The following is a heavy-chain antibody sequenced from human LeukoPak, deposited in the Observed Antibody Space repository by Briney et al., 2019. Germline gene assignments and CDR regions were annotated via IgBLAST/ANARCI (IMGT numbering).Heavy chain of an antibody. D-gene: IGHD3-10*01. V-gene: IGHV3-30*04. CDR2: ISYDGSNK. J-gene: IGHJ4*02. CDR1: GFTFSSYA. CDR3: ARDSNYYYGSGSYWGSFDY. Sequence: PGGSLLLSCAASGFTFSSYAMHWVRQAPGKGLEWVAVISYDGSNKYYADSVKGRFTISRDNSKNTLYLQMNSLRAEDTAVYYCARDSNYYYGSGSYWGSFDYWGQGTLVTVSS.